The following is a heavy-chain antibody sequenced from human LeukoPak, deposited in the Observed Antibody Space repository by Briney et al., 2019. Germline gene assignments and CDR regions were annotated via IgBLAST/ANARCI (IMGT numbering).Heavy chain of an antibody. J-gene: IGHJ4*02. Sequence: SVKVSCKASGGTFSSYAISWVRQAPGQGLEWMGGIIPIFGTANCAQKFQGRVTITADESTSTAYMELSSLRSDDTAVYYCARVEWDYYDSSGYDSDYWGQGTLVTVSS. V-gene: IGHV1-69*13. CDR3: ARVEWDYYDSSGYDSDY. D-gene: IGHD3-22*01. CDR1: GGTFSSYA. CDR2: IIPIFGTA.